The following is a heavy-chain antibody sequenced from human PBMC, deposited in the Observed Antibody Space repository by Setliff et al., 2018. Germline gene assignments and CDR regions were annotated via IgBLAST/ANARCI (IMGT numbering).Heavy chain of an antibody. Sequence: SETLSLTCKVSGDSISSGSYHWSWIRKPAGKGLEWIGRIHPSGSTNYNPSLKSRVTISVDTSKNQFSLKVSPVTAADTAVYYCARTTGSTHNWLDPWGPGTLVTVSS. J-gene: IGHJ5*02. D-gene: IGHD1-1*01. V-gene: IGHV4-61*02. CDR3: ARTTGSTHNWLDP. CDR2: IHPSGST. CDR1: GDSISSGSYH.